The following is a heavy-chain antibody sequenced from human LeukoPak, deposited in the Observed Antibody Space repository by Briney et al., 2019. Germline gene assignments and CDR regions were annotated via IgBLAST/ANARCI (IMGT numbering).Heavy chain of an antibody. CDR3: ARGGDIVVVPADNWFDP. Sequence: PSETLSLTCAVHGGSFSGYYWSWIRQPPGKGLEWIGEINHSGSTNYNPSLKSQVTISVDTSKNQFSLKLSSVTAADTAVYYCARGGDIVVVPADNWFDPWGQGTLVTVSS. CDR2: INHSGST. V-gene: IGHV4-34*01. J-gene: IGHJ5*02. D-gene: IGHD2-2*01. CDR1: GGSFSGYY.